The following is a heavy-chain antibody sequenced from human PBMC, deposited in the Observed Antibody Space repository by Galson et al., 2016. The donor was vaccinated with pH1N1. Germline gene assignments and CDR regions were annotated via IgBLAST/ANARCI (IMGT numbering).Heavy chain of an antibody. J-gene: IGHJ3*02. D-gene: IGHD3-16*02. V-gene: IGHV3-21*01. CDR3: ARDFSPSRYHDGTFYYDAFDI. Sequence: CAASGFTFSSYSMNWVRQAPGKGLEWVASISSNGADTYYRDSMKGRFTISRDNAKNSLFLQMNDLRAEDTAVYYCARDFSPSRYHDGTFYYDAFDIWGQGTMVTVSS. CDR2: ISSNGADT. CDR1: GFTFSSYS.